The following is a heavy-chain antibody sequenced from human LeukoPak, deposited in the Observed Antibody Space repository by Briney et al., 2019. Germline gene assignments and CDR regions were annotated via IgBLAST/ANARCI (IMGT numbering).Heavy chain of an antibody. D-gene: IGHD3-10*01. J-gene: IGHJ4*02. CDR1: GGSISSSSYY. CDR2: IYYSGST. V-gene: IGHV4-39*07. CDR3: ARFMVRGVSGDY. Sequence: SETLSLTCTVSGGSISSSSYYWGWIRQPPGKGLEWIGSIYYSGSTYYNPSLKSRVTISVDTSKNQFSLKLSSVTAADTAVYYCARFMVRGVSGDYWGQGTLVTVSS.